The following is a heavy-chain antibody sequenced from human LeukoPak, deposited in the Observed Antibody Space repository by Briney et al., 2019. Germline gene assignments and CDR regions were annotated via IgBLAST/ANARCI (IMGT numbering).Heavy chain of an antibody. CDR2: IYYRSKWYH. Sequence: SQTLSLTCAISGDSVSSNNAAWVWIRQSPSRGLEWLGRIYYRSKWYHDYAVSVKSRISFNPDTSKNQFFLQLNSVTPEDTAVYYCARDVNGAFTRSWFDPWGQGTRVTVS. CDR1: GDSVSSNNAA. D-gene: IGHD4-17*01. J-gene: IGHJ5*02. CDR3: ARDVNGAFTRSWFDP. V-gene: IGHV6-1*01.